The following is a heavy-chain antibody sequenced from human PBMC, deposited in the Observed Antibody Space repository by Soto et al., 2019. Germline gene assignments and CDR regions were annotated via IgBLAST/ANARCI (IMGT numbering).Heavy chain of an antibody. CDR2: INAGNGNT. Sequence: QVQLVQSGAEVKKPGASVKVSCKASGYTFTSYAMHWVRQAPGQRLEWMGWINAGNGNTKYSQKFQGRVTITRATSASTAYMELSSLRSEDTAVYYCARDAYSSSWPIPLDYWGQGTLVTVSS. CDR1: GYTFTSYA. V-gene: IGHV1-3*01. J-gene: IGHJ4*02. CDR3: ARDAYSSSWPIPLDY. D-gene: IGHD6-13*01.